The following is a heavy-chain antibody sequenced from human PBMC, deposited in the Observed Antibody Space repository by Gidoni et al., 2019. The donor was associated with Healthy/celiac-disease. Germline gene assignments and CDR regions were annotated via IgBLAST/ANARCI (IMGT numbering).Heavy chain of an antibody. D-gene: IGHD4-17*01. Sequence: VQPGGSLRLSCAASGFTFSSYAMSWVRQAPGKGLEWVSAISGSGGSTYYADSVKGRFTISRDNSKNTLYLQMNSLRAEDTAVYYCASIPRRYGDYEDYWGQGTLVTVSS. V-gene: IGHV3-23*01. CDR2: ISGSGGST. J-gene: IGHJ4*02. CDR1: GFTFSSYA. CDR3: ASIPRRYGDYEDY.